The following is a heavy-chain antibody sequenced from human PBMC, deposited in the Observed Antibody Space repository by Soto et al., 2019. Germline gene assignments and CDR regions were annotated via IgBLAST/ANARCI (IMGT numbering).Heavy chain of an antibody. V-gene: IGHV3-33*01. D-gene: IGHD2-21*01. CDR3: ASFHHCGGECSYFQH. CDR2: IWYDGSNK. CDR1: GFTFSSYG. J-gene: IGHJ1*01. Sequence: GGSLRLSCAASGFTFSSYGMHWVRQAPGKGLEWVAVIWYDGSNKYYADSVKGRFTISRDNSKNTLYLQMNSLRAEDTAVYYCASFHHCGGECSYFQHWGQGTLVTVSS.